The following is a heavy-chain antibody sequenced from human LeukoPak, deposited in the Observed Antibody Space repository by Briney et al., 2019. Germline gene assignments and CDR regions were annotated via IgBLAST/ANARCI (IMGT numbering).Heavy chain of an antibody. Sequence: GESLKISCKASGYSFSSHWIGWVRQRPGKGLERMGIITPRDSDTTYSPSFQGQVTISADRSIRTAYLQWRSLKASDSATYYCARGAADIFYYYYYMDVWGKGTTVTVSS. CDR2: ITPRDSDT. D-gene: IGHD3-9*01. J-gene: IGHJ6*03. V-gene: IGHV5-51*01. CDR3: ARGAADIFYYYYYMDV. CDR1: GYSFSSHW.